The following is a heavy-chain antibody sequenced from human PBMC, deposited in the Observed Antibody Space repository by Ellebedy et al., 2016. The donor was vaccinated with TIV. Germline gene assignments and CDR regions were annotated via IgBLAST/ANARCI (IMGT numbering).Heavy chain of an antibody. CDR3: ARLSEGIAAARGMDV. V-gene: IGHV1-2*02. CDR1: GYTFTGYY. Sequence: ASVKVSCKASGYTFTGYYMHWVRQAPGQGLEWMGWINPNSGGTNYAQKFQGRVTMTRDTSISTAYMELSSLRSEDTAVYYCARLSEGIAAARGMDVWGQGTTVTVSS. CDR2: INPNSGGT. J-gene: IGHJ6*02. D-gene: IGHD6-13*01.